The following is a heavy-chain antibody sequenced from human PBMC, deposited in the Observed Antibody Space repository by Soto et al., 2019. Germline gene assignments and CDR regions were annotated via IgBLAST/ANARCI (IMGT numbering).Heavy chain of an antibody. D-gene: IGHD1-26*01. J-gene: IGHJ4*02. CDR3: ARTVGAAYYFDF. CDR1: GDSMTKYY. CDR2: IYTSGST. V-gene: IGHV4-4*07. Sequence: QVQLQESGPGLVKPSETLSLTCTVSGDSMTKYYWSWIRQPAGKGLEWIGRIYTSGSTNYNPSLKSRVTMSIDTSNKHFSLSLKSVTAPDTAVYNCARTVGAAYYFDFWGQGALVTVSS.